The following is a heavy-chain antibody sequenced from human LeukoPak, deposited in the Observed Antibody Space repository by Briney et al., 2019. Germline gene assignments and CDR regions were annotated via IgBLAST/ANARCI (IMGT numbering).Heavy chain of an antibody. J-gene: IGHJ4*02. Sequence: GGSLRLSCAASGFTFSSYGMSWVRQAPGKGLEWVSAISGSGGDTYYRDPVRGRCTVSRDNSNNTLYLQMNSLRAEDTAVYYCTKGITNSCYSPLDYWGQGSLVTVSS. V-gene: IGHV3-23*01. D-gene: IGHD2-15*01. CDR1: GFTFSSYG. CDR2: ISGSGGDT. CDR3: TKGITNSCYSPLDY.